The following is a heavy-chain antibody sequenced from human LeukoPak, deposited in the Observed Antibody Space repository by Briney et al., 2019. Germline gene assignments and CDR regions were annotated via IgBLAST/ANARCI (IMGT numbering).Heavy chain of an antibody. CDR1: GFSLRNTGVG. D-gene: IGHD3-22*01. CDR2: IYWNDDK. CDR3: AHRTPTYYYDSSGYYFRY. J-gene: IGHJ4*02. V-gene: IGHV2-5*01. Sequence: SGPTLVKPTQTLTLTCTFSGFSLRNTGVGVGWIRQPPGKAPEWLALIYWNDDKDYRPSPKSRLTITKDSFKNQVILTMTHMDPVDTATYYCAHRTPTYYYDSSGYYFRYWGQGTLVTVSS.